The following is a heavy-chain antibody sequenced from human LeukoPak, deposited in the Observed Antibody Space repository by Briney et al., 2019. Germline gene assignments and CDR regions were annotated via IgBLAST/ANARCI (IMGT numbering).Heavy chain of an antibody. D-gene: IGHD7-27*01. CDR3: AKGVWAPRFDS. Sequence: PSETLSLTCAVYGASFSYDYWSWIRQAPGKGLEWIGETNHSGSITYNPSLKSRVTISAEKSESQFSLRLTSVTAADTAVYYCAKGVWAPRFDSWGQGTLVTVSS. J-gene: IGHJ5*01. CDR1: GASFSYDY. CDR2: TNHSGSI. V-gene: IGHV4-34*01.